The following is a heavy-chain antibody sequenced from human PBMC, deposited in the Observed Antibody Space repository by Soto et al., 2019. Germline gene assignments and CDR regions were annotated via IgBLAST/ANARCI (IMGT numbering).Heavy chain of an antibody. CDR2: IYPGDSDT. CDR3: ATKADNSDNWFDP. CDR1: GYSFTSYW. Sequence: GESLKISCKGSGYSFTSYWIGWVRQMPGKGLEWMGIIYPGDSDTRYSPSFQGQVTISADKSISTAYLQWSSLKASDTAIYYCATKADNSDNWFDPWGQGTLVTVSS. J-gene: IGHJ5*02. D-gene: IGHD6-13*01. V-gene: IGHV5-51*01.